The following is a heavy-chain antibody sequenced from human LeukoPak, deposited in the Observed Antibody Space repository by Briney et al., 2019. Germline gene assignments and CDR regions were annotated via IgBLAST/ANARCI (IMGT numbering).Heavy chain of an antibody. J-gene: IGHJ6*03. CDR1: GGAISSYY. V-gene: IGHV4-59*01. CDR2: IYYSGNT. D-gene: IGHD4-17*01. CDR3: ARVVDYGDYGSPGYYYYMDV. Sequence: SETLSLTCTVSGGAISSYYWSWIRQPPGKGLDWIGYIYYSGNTKYNPSLKSRVTISVDTSKNQFSLKLSSVTAANTAVYYCARVVDYGDYGSPGYYYYMDVWGKGTTVTVSS.